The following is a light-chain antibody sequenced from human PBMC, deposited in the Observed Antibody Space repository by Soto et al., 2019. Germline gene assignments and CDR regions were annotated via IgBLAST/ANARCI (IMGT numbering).Light chain of an antibody. V-gene: IGLV2-8*01. J-gene: IGLJ2*01. CDR2: EVT. CDR1: SSDVGGYNY. Sequence: QSALTQPPSASGSPGQSVTISCTGTSSDVGGYNYVSWYQQRPGEAPKLIIYEVTQRPSGVPDRFSGSKSGNTASLTVSGLQAEDESDYYCSSYAGSNNLLFGGGTKLTVL. CDR3: SSYAGSNNLL.